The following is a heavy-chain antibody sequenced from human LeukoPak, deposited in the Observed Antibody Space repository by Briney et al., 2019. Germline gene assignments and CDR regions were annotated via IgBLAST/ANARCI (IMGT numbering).Heavy chain of an antibody. D-gene: IGHD3-10*01. CDR2: INAGNGNT. CDR3: ARGVLLWFGELLGHFDY. J-gene: IGHJ4*02. CDR1: GYTFTCYG. Sequence: GASVTLSCKASGYTFTCYGMHWVRQAPGQGLEWMGWINAGNGNTKYSQKFQGRVTITRDTSASTAYMELSSLRSEDTAVYYCARGVLLWFGELLGHFDYWGQGTLVTVSS. V-gene: IGHV1-3*01.